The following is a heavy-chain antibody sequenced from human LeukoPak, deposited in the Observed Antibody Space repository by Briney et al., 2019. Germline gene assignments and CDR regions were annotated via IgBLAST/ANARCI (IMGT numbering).Heavy chain of an antibody. CDR3: ARVGRYYDSSGYYYYYYYYMDV. V-gene: IGHV4-30-4*08. J-gene: IGHJ6*03. D-gene: IGHD3-22*01. CDR2: IYYSGST. Sequence: SETLSRTCTVFGGSISSSSYYWGWIRQPPGKGLEWIGYIYYSGSTYYNPSLKSRVTISVDTSKNQFSLKLSSVTAADTAVYYCARVGRYYDSSGYYYYYYYYMDVWGKGTTVTVSS. CDR1: GGSISSSSYY.